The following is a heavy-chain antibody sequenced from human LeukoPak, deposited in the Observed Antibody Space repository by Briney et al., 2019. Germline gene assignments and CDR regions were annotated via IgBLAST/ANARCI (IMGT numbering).Heavy chain of an antibody. J-gene: IGHJ5*02. Sequence: ASVKVSCKVSGYTLTELSMHWVRQAPGKGLEWMGGFDPEDGETIYAQKFQGRVTMTEDTSTDTAYMELSSLRSEDTAVYYCARSHCGGDCGPSTNWFDPWGQGTLVTVSS. D-gene: IGHD2-21*02. CDR3: ARSHCGGDCGPSTNWFDP. V-gene: IGHV1-24*01. CDR1: GYTLTELS. CDR2: FDPEDGET.